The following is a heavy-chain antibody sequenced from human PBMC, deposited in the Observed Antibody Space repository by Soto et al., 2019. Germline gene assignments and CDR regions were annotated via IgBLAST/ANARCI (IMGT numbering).Heavy chain of an antibody. CDR2: IWYDGSNK. CDR1: GFTFSSYG. J-gene: IGHJ6*03. V-gene: IGHV3-33*01. Sequence: QVQLVESGGGVVQPGRSLRLSCAASGFTFSSYGMHWVRQAPGKGLEWVAVIWYDGSNKYYADSVKGRFTISRDNSKNTLYLKMNSRRAEDTAVYYCEREGGFYYYYSRDVWGKGTTVTVSS. CDR3: EREGGFYYYYSRDV. D-gene: IGHD3-16*01.